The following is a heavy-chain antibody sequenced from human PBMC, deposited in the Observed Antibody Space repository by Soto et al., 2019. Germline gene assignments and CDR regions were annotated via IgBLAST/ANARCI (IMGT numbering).Heavy chain of an antibody. D-gene: IGHD2-8*01. Sequence: SETLSLTCTVSGGSISSDYWSWIRQPQGKGLEWIGYIYYSGSTNYNPYLKRRFTISVDTSKNQFSLKLNSVTAADTAVYYCASYLRTSGECYFDYWGQGTLVTVSS. V-gene: IGHV4-59*01. CDR3: ASYLRTSGECYFDY. J-gene: IGHJ4*02. CDR2: IYYSGST. CDR1: GGSISSDY.